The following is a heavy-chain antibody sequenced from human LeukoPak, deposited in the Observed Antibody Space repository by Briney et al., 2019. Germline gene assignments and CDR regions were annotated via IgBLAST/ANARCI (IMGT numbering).Heavy chain of an antibody. J-gene: IGHJ4*02. D-gene: IGHD4-23*01. CDR3: ANLDYGGNSTYFDY. CDR1: GFTFSSYG. V-gene: IGHV3-30*02. CDR2: IRSDGSEE. Sequence: QPGGSLRLSCAASGFTFSSYGMHWVRQAPGKGLEWVTFIRSDGSEERYADSVKGRLTISRDNSKNTLYLQMNSLRAEDTAVYYCANLDYGGNSTYFDYWGQGTLVTVSS.